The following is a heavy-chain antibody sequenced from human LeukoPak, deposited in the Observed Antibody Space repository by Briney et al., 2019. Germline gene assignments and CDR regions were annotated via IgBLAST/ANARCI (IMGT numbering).Heavy chain of an antibody. D-gene: IGHD5-18*01. J-gene: IGHJ3*02. CDR2: ISSSSSYI. Sequence: GGSLRLSCVASGFIFSSYNINWVRQAPGKGLEWVSSISSSSSYIYYADSMKGRFTISRDNAKNSLYLQMNSLRAEDTAVYYCARGDEYSYGYSWAFDIWGQGTMVTVSS. V-gene: IGHV3-21*01. CDR1: GFIFSSYN. CDR3: ARGDEYSYGYSWAFDI.